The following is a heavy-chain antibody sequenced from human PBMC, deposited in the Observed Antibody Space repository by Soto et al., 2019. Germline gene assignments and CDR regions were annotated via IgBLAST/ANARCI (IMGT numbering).Heavy chain of an antibody. CDR2: ISYDGSNK. D-gene: IGHD3-9*01. Sequence: QVQLVESGGGVVQPGRSLRLSCAASGFTFSSYAMHWVRQAPGKGLEWVAVISYDGSNKYYADSVKGRFTISRDNSKNTLYLQMNSLRAEDTAVYYCARDLGGYDILTGYYGGYYYYGMDVWGQGTTVTVSS. CDR1: GFTFSSYA. CDR3: ARDLGGYDILTGYYGGYYYYGMDV. J-gene: IGHJ6*02. V-gene: IGHV3-30-3*01.